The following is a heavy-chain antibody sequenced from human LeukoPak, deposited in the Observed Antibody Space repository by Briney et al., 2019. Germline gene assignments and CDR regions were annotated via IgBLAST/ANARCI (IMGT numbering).Heavy chain of an antibody. CDR3: ARDPTGITMNY. D-gene: IGHD3-22*01. CDR1: GGSISSSSYY. V-gene: IGHV4-39*07. J-gene: IGHJ4*02. CDR2: IYYSGST. Sequence: SETLSLTCTVSGGSISSSSYYWGWIRQPPGKGLEWIGSIYYSGSTYYNPSLKSRVTISVDTSKNQFSLKLSSVTAADTAVYYCARDPTGITMNYWGQGTLVTVSS.